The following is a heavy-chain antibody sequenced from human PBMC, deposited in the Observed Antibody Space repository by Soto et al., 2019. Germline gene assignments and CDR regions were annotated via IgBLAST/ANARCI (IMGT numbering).Heavy chain of an antibody. J-gene: IGHJ4*02. D-gene: IGHD3-3*01. CDR3: ARDNSGDVLGGYSHYYFDY. CDR2: ISAYSGKT. CDR1: GYTLTSYG. Sequence: AASVKVSCKTSGYTLTSYGINWVRQAPGQRLEWMGWISAYSGKTNYAQKFQGRLTMTTETSTSTAYMELRSLRSDDTALYYCARDNSGDVLGGYSHYYFDYWGQGTLVTVSS. V-gene: IGHV1-18*01.